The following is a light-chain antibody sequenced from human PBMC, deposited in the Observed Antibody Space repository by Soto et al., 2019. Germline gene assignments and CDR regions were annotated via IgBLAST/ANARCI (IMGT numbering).Light chain of an antibody. Sequence: EIVMTQSPATLSVSTGERASLSCRASQSISSNLAWYQQKPGQTPRLLIYGASTRATGIPARFSGSGSGTEFTLTISSLQSEDFAIYYCQQYSNWLMLTFGGGTKVDNK. V-gene: IGKV3-15*01. CDR1: QSISSN. CDR3: QQYSNWLMLT. J-gene: IGKJ4*01. CDR2: GAS.